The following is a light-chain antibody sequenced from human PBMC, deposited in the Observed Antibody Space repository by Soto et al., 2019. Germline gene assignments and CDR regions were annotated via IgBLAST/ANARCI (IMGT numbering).Light chain of an antibody. J-gene: IGKJ1*01. Sequence: IQLTQSPSSLSASVGDIVTITFRASQSVRNYLNWYQHKPGKAPKLLIYAASSLQSGVPSRFSGSGSETDFTLTISSLQPEDFATYSCQQSYSTTWTFGQGTKVDI. CDR1: QSVRNY. CDR3: QQSYSTTWT. CDR2: AAS. V-gene: IGKV1-39*01.